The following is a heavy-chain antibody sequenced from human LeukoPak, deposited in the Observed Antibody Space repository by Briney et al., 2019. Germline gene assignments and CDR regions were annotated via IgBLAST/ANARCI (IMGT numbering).Heavy chain of an antibody. CDR2: IRYDGSNK. CDR3: ARDYDFWSGYYSPTRGYFGY. V-gene: IGHV3-30*02. Sequence: PGGSLRLSCAASGFTFSGSGMHWVRQAPGKGLEWVTFIRYDGSNKYYTDSVKGRFTISRDNSKNTLYLQMDSLRAEDTAVYYWARDYDFWSGYYSPTRGYFGYWGQGTLVTVSS. CDR1: GFTFSGSG. D-gene: IGHD3-3*01. J-gene: IGHJ4*02.